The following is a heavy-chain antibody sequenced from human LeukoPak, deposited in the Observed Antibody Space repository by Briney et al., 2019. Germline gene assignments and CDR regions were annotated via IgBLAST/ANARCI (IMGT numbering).Heavy chain of an antibody. CDR2: IIPIFGTA. CDR3: ASYTVQLERHYYYYYYMDV. J-gene: IGHJ6*03. CDR1: EYTFTSYD. Sequence: SVKVSCKASEYTFTSYDINWVRQAPGQGLEWMGGIIPIFGTANYAQKFQGRVTITADESTSTAYMELSSLRSEDTAVYYCASYTVQLERHYYYYYYMDVWGKGTTVTVSS. D-gene: IGHD1-1*01. V-gene: IGHV1-69*13.